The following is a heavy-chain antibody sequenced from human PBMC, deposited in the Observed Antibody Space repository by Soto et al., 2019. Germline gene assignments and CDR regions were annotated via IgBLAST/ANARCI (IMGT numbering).Heavy chain of an antibody. J-gene: IGHJ4*02. CDR3: AKGNTIFGVVIVAGPRPYYFYY. D-gene: IGHD3-3*01. CDR1: GFTFSSYA. Sequence: PGGSLRLSCAASGFTFSSYAMSWVRQAPWKGLEWVSAISGSGGSTYYADSVKGRFTISRDNSKNTLYLQMNSLRAEDTAVYYCAKGNTIFGVVIVAGPRPYYFYYCDQRTLVTVSS. V-gene: IGHV3-23*01. CDR2: ISGSGGST.